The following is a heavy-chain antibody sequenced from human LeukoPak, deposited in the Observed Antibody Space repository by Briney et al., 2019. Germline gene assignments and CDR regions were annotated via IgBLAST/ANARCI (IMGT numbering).Heavy chain of an antibody. D-gene: IGHD4-17*01. Sequence: GASVKVSCKASGGTFSSYVISWVRQAPGQGLEWMGRIIPILGLANYAQKFQGRVTITADKSTSTAYMELRSLRSDDTAVYYCARKNGDYEGYYYHYGMGVWGQGTTVTVSS. CDR2: IIPILGLA. CDR1: GGTFSSYV. CDR3: ARKNGDYEGYYYHYGMGV. V-gene: IGHV1-69*04. J-gene: IGHJ6*02.